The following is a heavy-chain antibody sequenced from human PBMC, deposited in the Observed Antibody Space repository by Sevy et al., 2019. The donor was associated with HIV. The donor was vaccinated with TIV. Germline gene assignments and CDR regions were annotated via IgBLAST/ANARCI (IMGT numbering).Heavy chain of an antibody. Sequence: ASVKVSCKASGYTFTSYGISWVRQAPGQGLEWMGWISAYNGNTNYAQKLQGRATMTTDTSTNTAYMGLRALRSDDTAVYYCARSLDYYDSSGYYLPGWYFDLWGCGTLVTVSS. CDR3: ARSLDYYDSSGYYLPGWYFDL. D-gene: IGHD3-22*01. V-gene: IGHV1-18*04. CDR1: GYTFTSYG. J-gene: IGHJ2*01. CDR2: ISAYNGNT.